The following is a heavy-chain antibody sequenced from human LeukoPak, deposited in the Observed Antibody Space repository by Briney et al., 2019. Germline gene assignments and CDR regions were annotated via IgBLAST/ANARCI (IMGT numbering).Heavy chain of an antibody. Sequence: GGSLRLSCAVSGFTVGSNYMSWVRQAPGKGLEWVSAISGSGGSTYYADSVKGRFTISRDNSKNTLYLQMNSLRAEDTAVYYCARRRGSLYYFDYWGQGTLVTVSS. CDR2: ISGSGGST. CDR1: GFTVGSNY. CDR3: ARRRGSLYYFDY. V-gene: IGHV3-23*01. J-gene: IGHJ4*02. D-gene: IGHD3-16*01.